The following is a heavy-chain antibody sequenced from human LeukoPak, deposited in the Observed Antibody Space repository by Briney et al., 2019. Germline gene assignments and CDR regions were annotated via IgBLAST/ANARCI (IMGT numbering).Heavy chain of an antibody. Sequence: SVKVSCKASGGTFSSYAISWVRQAPGQGLEWMGGIIPIFGTANYAQKFQGRVTITADKSTSTAYMELSSLRSEDTAVYYCAAARIAAAGTPNYYYYMDVWGKGTTVTVSS. CDR3: AAARIAAAGTPNYYYYMDV. CDR1: GGTFSSYA. CDR2: IIPIFGTA. J-gene: IGHJ6*03. V-gene: IGHV1-69*06. D-gene: IGHD6-13*01.